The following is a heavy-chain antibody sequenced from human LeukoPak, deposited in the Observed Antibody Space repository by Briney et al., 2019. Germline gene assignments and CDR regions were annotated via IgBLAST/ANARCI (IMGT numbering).Heavy chain of an antibody. Sequence: GGSLRLSCAASGFTFSSYAMHWVRRAPGKGLEWVAVISYDGSNKYYADSVKGRFSISRDDSKNTVYLQMNSLRAEDMAMYYCANDFWSAPQDYWGQGTLVTVSS. D-gene: IGHD3-3*01. CDR1: GFTFSSYA. V-gene: IGHV3-30-3*02. CDR2: ISYDGSNK. J-gene: IGHJ4*02. CDR3: ANDFWSAPQDY.